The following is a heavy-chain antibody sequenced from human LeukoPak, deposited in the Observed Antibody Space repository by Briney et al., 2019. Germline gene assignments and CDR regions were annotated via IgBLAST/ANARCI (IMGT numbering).Heavy chain of an antibody. V-gene: IGHV4-39*01. D-gene: IGHD2-15*01. CDR1: GGSLSSSSCY. Sequence: PSETLSLTCAVSGGSLSSSSCYWGWIRQPPGKGLEWIGSIFYSGSTYYNPSLKTRITISVDTSKNQFSLKLSSVTAADTAVYYCARLFCSGDSCYSGVGNFDYWGQGTLVTVSS. CDR2: IFYSGST. CDR3: ARLFCSGDSCYSGVGNFDY. J-gene: IGHJ4*02.